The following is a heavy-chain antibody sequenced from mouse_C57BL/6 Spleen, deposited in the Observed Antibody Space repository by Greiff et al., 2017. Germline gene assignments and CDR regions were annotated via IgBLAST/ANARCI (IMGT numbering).Heavy chain of an antibody. CDR1: GYSFTDYN. CDR3: ARGGYYFDY. V-gene: IGHV1-39*01. CDR2: INPNYGNT. J-gene: IGHJ2*01. Sequence: EVKLMESGPELVKPGASVKISCKASGYSFTDYNMNWVKQSNGKSLEWIGVINPNYGNTSYNQKFKGKATLTVDKYSSTAYLQLNSLTSEDAAFYYCARGGYYFDYWGQGTTLTVSS.